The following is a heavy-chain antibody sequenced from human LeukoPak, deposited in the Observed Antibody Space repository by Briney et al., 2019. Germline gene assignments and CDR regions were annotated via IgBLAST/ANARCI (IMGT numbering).Heavy chain of an antibody. CDR2: IDWDDDK. CDR1: GFSLSTSGMR. CDR3: AHNYYDSSGLI. Sequence: SGPALVKPTQTLTLTCIFSGFSLSTSGMRVSWIRQPPGKALEWLARIDWDDDKFYSTSLKTRLTISKDTSKNQVVLTMTNMGPVDTATYYCAHNYYDSSGLIWGQGTMVTVSS. D-gene: IGHD3-22*01. J-gene: IGHJ3*02. V-gene: IGHV2-70*04.